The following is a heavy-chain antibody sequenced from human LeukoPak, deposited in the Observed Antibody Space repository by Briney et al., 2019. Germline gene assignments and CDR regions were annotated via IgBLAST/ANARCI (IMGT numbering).Heavy chain of an antibody. V-gene: IGHV3-11*05. CDR2: ISSGSTYT. CDR1: GFTFSDHY. J-gene: IGHJ4*02. CDR3: ARGDYGGDYFDY. D-gene: IGHD4-23*01. Sequence: GGSLRPSCEVSGFTFSDHYMSWIRQAPGKRLEWVSYISSGSTYTNYADSVEGRFTISRDNAKSSLYLQMNSLRAEDTVVYYCARGDYGGDYFDYWGQGTLVTVSS.